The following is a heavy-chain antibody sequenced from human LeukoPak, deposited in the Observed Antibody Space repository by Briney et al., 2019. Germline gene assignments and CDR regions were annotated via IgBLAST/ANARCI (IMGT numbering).Heavy chain of an antibody. CDR3: AKGGAIGGWYLD. V-gene: IGHV3-23*01. CDR1: GFTFSSYA. CDR2: ISGSGGST. J-gene: IGHJ4*02. D-gene: IGHD6-19*01. Sequence: GGSLRLSSAASGFTFSSYAMSWVRQAPGKGLEWVSAISGSGGSTYYADSAKGRFTISRDNSKNTLYLQMNSLRAEDTAVYYCAKGGAIGGWYLDWGQGTLVTVSS.